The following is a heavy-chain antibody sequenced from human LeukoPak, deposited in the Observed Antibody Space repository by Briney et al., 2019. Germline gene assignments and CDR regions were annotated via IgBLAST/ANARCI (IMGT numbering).Heavy chain of an antibody. CDR3: ARDLSLNSNYYWYMDV. D-gene: IGHD3-16*02. CDR1: GFTFSSYA. Sequence: PGGSLRLSCAASGFTFSSYAMHWVRQAPGKGLEWVAVISYDGSNKYYADSVKGRFTISRDNSKNTLYLQMNSLRAEDTAVYYCARDLSLNSNYYWYMDVWGKGTTVTVSS. CDR2: ISYDGSNK. V-gene: IGHV3-30-3*01. J-gene: IGHJ6*03.